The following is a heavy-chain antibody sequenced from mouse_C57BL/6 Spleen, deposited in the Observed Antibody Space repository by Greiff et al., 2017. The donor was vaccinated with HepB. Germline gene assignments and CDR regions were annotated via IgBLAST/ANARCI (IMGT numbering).Heavy chain of an antibody. J-gene: IGHJ3*01. D-gene: IGHD1-1*01. CDR3: AVYYYGSSDRFAY. CDR2: IYPSDSDT. Sequence: QVQLQQPGAELVRPGSSVKLSCKASGYTFTSYWMDWVKQRPGQGLEWIGNIYPSDSDTHYNQKFKDKATLTVDKSSSTAYMQLSILTSEDSAVYYFAVYYYGSSDRFAYWGQGTLVTVSA. V-gene: IGHV1-61*01. CDR1: GYTFTSYW.